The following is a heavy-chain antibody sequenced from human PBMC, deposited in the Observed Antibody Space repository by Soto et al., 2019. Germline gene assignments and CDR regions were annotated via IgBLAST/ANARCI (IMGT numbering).Heavy chain of an antibody. J-gene: IGHJ4*02. V-gene: IGHV4-31*03. CDR1: GNSISSGAHY. CDR3: VGRLTYIYNYFDS. D-gene: IGHD2-21*01. CDR2: ISSSGNS. Sequence: LSRTCTESGNSISSGAHYWNLIRQHPGKGLEWIGYISSSGNSYYSPSLKSRVFMSVDTSKNLFSLKLSSVTAADTAIYYCVGRLTYIYNYFDSWGQGTKVTVSS.